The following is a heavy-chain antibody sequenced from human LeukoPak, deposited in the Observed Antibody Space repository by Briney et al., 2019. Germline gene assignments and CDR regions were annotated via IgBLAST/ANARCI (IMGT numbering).Heavy chain of an antibody. D-gene: IGHD3-3*01. CDR3: ARDSSAVFGVVITFDY. Sequence: ASVKVSCKASGGTFSSYAISWVRQAPGQGLEWMGGIIPIFGTANYAQKFQGRVTITADESTSTAYMELRSLRSEDTAVYYCARDSSAVFGVVITFDYWGHGTLVTVSS. J-gene: IGHJ4*01. V-gene: IGHV1-69*01. CDR2: IIPIFGTA. CDR1: GGTFSSYA.